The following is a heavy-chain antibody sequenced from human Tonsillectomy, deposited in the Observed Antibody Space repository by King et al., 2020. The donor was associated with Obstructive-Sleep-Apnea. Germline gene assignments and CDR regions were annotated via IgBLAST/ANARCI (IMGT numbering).Heavy chain of an antibody. D-gene: IGHD2-2*01. CDR1: GFTFSSYG. V-gene: IGHV3-30*02. Sequence: QLVQSGGGVVQPGGSLRLSCAASGFTFSSYGMHWVRQAPGKGLEWVAFIRYDGSNKYYADSVKGRFTISRDNSKNTLYLQMNSLRAEDTAVYYCAKDPGFRRGYCSSTSCHAPSFDYWGQGTLVTVSS. CDR3: AKDPGFRRGYCSSTSCHAPSFDY. J-gene: IGHJ4*02. CDR2: IRYDGSNK.